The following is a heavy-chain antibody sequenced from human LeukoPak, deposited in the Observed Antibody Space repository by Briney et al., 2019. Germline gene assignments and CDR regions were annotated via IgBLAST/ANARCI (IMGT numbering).Heavy chain of an antibody. D-gene: IGHD3-3*01. CDR3: ARGKFVGVAITIFGVAFDP. J-gene: IGHJ5*02. CDR2: INHSEST. V-gene: IGHV4-34*01. Sequence: PSETLSLTCAVYGGSFSGYYWSWIRQPPGKGLEWIGEINHSESTNYNPSLKSRVTISVDTSKNQFSLKLSSVTAADTAVYYCARGKFVGVAITIFGVAFDPWGQGTLVTVSS. CDR1: GGSFSGYY.